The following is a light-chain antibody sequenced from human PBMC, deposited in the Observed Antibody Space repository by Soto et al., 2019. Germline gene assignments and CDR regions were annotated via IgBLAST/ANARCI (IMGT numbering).Light chain of an antibody. J-gene: IGKJ1*01. CDR3: QQYSSTPRT. V-gene: IGKV4-1*01. CDR2: WAS. CDR1: KSVLYRSNNKNY. Sequence: DIVMTQSPDSLAVSLGERATINCKSSKSVLYRSNNKNYLAWYQQKPGQPPKLLIYWASTRESGVPDRFSGSGSGTDFTLTISRLQAEDVAVYYCQQYSSTPRTFGLGTKVEIK.